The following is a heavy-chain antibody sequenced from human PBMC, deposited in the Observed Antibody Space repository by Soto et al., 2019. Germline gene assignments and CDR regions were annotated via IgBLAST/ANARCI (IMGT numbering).Heavy chain of an antibody. CDR3: ARVVVGNPDY. Sequence: EVQLVESGGGLVQPGGSLRLSCAASGITVSTDHMTWVRQAPGKGLEWVSIIYSSGSTNYADSVKGRFTISRDNSKNTLYLQMNSLRAEDTAVYYCARVVVGNPDYWGQGTLVTVSS. D-gene: IGHD2-15*01. J-gene: IGHJ4*02. CDR1: GITVSTDH. CDR2: IYSSGST. V-gene: IGHV3-66*01.